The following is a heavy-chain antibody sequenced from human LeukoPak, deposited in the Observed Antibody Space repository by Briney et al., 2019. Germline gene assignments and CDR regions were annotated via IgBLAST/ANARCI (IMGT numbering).Heavy chain of an antibody. CDR2: INSNGDTT. Sequence: GGSLRLSCAASGFTFRNHAMHWVRQAPGKGLEYVSAINSNGDTTYYGNSVKGRFTISRDNSKSTPYLQMGSLRPADTAVYYCAREERGLAIDYWGQGALVTVSS. CDR1: GFTFRNHA. CDR3: AREERGLAIDY. D-gene: IGHD3/OR15-3a*01. V-gene: IGHV3-64*01. J-gene: IGHJ4*02.